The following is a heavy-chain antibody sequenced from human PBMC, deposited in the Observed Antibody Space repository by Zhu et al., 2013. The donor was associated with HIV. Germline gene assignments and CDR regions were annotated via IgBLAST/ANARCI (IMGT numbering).Heavy chain of an antibody. J-gene: IGHJ5*02. Sequence: VKVSCKASGYTFTGYYMHWVRQAPGQGLEWMGWINPNSGGTNYAQKFQGRVTMTRDTSISTAYMELSRLRSDDTAVYYCARGRAGTIFGVVIRTNWFDPWGQGTLVTVSS. CDR2: INPNSGGT. V-gene: IGHV1-2*02. D-gene: IGHD3-3*01. CDR3: ARGRAGTIFGVVIRTNWFDP. CDR1: GYTFTGYY.